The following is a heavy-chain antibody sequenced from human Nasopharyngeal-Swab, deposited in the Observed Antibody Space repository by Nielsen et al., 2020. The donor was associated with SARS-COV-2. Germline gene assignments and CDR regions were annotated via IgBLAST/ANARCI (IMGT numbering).Heavy chain of an antibody. J-gene: IGHJ6*02. CDR3: SRAHWNYVGERRYYGMDV. Sequence: SVKVSCKASGGTFSSYAISWVRQAPGQGLEWMGGIIPIFGTANYAQKFQGRVTITADESTSTAYMELSSLRSEDTAVYYCSRAHWNYVGERRYYGMDVWDQGNTVTVSS. CDR2: IIPIFGTA. D-gene: IGHD1-7*01. CDR1: GGTFSSYA. V-gene: IGHV1-69*13.